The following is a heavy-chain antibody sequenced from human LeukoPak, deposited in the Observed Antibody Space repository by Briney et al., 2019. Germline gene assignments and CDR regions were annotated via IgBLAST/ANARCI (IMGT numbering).Heavy chain of an antibody. CDR3: ARLGCTNGVCQYYFDY. J-gene: IGHJ4*02. Sequence: GESLKISCKGSGYSFTSYWIGWVRQMPGKGLEWMGIIYPGDSDTRYSPSFQGQVTISADKSISTAYLQWSSLKASGTAMYYCARLGCTNGVCQYYFDYWGQGTLVTVSS. V-gene: IGHV5-51*01. D-gene: IGHD2-8*01. CDR1: GYSFTSYW. CDR2: IYPGDSDT.